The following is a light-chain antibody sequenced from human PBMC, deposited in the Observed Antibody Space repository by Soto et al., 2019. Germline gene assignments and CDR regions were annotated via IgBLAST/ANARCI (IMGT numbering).Light chain of an antibody. CDR3: QQSYSSPRT. CDR1: QSVSNY. J-gene: IGKJ1*01. V-gene: IGKV1-39*01. Sequence: DIQMTQSPSSLSASVGDRVTITCRTSQSVSNYLNWYQQKSAKAPKLLIYATSTLQTGVPSRFSGSGSGTDFTLTISSLQPEDFATYCCQQSYSSPRTFGEGTKVEIK. CDR2: ATS.